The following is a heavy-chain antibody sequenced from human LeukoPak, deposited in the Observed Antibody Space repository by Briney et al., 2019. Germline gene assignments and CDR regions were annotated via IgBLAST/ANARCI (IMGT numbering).Heavy chain of an antibody. CDR3: ARGNYYYDSSGYYSAGYYYYMDV. J-gene: IGHJ6*03. D-gene: IGHD3-22*01. CDR2: INHSGST. CDR1: GGSFSGYY. V-gene: IGHV4-34*01. Sequence: SETLSLTCAVYGGSFSGYYWSWIRQPPGKGLEWIGEINHSGSTNYNPSLKSRVTISVDTSKNQFSLKLSSVTAADTAVYYCARGNYYYDSSGYYSAGYYYYMDVWGKGTTVTISS.